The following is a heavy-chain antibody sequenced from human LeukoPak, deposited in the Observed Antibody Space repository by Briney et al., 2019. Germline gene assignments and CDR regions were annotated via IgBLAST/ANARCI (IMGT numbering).Heavy chain of an antibody. V-gene: IGHV4-59*08. Sequence: PSETLSLTCTVSGGSISSYYWSWIRQPPGKGLEWIGYIYYSGSTNYNPSLKSRVTISVDTSKNQFSLKLSSVTAADTAVYYCARQCGTSCHLDYWGQGTLVTVSS. D-gene: IGHD2-2*01. CDR1: GGSISSYY. CDR2: IYYSGST. J-gene: IGHJ4*02. CDR3: ARQCGTSCHLDY.